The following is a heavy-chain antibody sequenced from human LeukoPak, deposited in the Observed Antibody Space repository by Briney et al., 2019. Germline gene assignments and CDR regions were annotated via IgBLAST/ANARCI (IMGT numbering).Heavy chain of an antibody. Sequence: GASVKVSCKASGYTSTGYYMHWVRQAPGQGLEWMGWINPNSGGTNYAQKFQGRVTMTRDTSISTAYMELSRLRSDDTAVYYCARVGYYYDSSGYRYFDYWGQGTLVTVSS. CDR3: ARVGYYYDSSGYRYFDY. D-gene: IGHD3-22*01. V-gene: IGHV1-2*02. J-gene: IGHJ4*02. CDR2: INPNSGGT. CDR1: GYTSTGYY.